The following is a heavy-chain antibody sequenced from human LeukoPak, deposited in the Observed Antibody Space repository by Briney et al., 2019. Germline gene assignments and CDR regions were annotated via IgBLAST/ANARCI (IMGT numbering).Heavy chain of an antibody. V-gene: IGHV3-23*01. J-gene: IGHJ4*02. D-gene: IGHD3-22*01. CDR1: GFTFSSYA. CDR3: ARGGSYYDSSGYPPFDY. Sequence: GGSLRLSCAASGFTFSSYAMSWVRQAPGKGLEWVSAISGSSGSTIYYADSVKGRFTISRDNAKNSLYLQMNSLRAEDTAVYYCARGGSYYDSSGYPPFDYWGQGTLVTVSS. CDR2: ISGSSGSTI.